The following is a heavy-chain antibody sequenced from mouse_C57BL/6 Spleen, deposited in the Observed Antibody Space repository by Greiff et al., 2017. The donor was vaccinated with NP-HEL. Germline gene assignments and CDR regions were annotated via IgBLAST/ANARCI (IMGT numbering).Heavy chain of an antibody. D-gene: IGHD2-1*01. Sequence: QVQLQQSGAELVKPGASVKMSCKASGYTFTSYWITWVKQRPGQGLEWIGDIYPGSGSTNYNEKFKSKATLTVDTSSSTAYMQLSSLTSEDSAVYYCARSGDYGNYVWYFDVWGTGTTVTVSS. CDR1: GYTFTSYW. V-gene: IGHV1-55*01. CDR3: ARSGDYGNYVWYFDV. J-gene: IGHJ1*03. CDR2: IYPGSGST.